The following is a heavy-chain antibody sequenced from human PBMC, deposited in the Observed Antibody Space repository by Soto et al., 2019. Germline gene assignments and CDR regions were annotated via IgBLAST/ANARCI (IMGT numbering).Heavy chain of an antibody. J-gene: IGHJ4*02. CDR1: GYTFSYYA. CDR2: INAGTGGT. Sequence: QVQLVQSGAEVKKPGASVTVSCKASGYTFSYYAIDWVRQAPGQSLEWMGWINAGTGGTTYSQKFQGRVTFTRDTSASTAYMELTSLRSEDTAIYYCARGVLPRDYWGQGTLVTVSS. V-gene: IGHV1-3*01. D-gene: IGHD3-10*01. CDR3: ARGVLPRDY.